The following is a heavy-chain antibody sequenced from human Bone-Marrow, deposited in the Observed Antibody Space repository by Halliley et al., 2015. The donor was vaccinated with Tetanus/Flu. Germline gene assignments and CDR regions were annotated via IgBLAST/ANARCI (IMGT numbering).Heavy chain of an antibody. V-gene: IGHV5-51*01. J-gene: IGHJ3*02. D-gene: IGHD3-10*01. CDR3: ARRPSGTFDI. Sequence: RGWMGLTYPGASDPRYSPSFQGQVPIPADKSINPAYLQWGSLKASDTAMYYCARRPSGTFDIWGQGTMVTVSS. CDR2: TYPGASDP.